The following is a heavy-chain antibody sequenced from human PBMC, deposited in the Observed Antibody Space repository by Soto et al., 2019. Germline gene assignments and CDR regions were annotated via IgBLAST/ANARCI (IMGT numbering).Heavy chain of an antibody. Sequence: QVRLVQSGTEVKKPGSSVKVSCKASGGTFSISNHAISWVRQAPGQGLEWMGGIIPTFGTANYAQKFQGRVTITADESTSTVSMELSSLRSEDTAVYYCGLPIWGSYRLRYYGMDVWGQGTTVTVSS. V-gene: IGHV1-69*01. CDR1: GGTFSISNHA. CDR3: GLPIWGSYRLRYYGMDV. D-gene: IGHD3-16*02. CDR2: IIPTFGTA. J-gene: IGHJ6*02.